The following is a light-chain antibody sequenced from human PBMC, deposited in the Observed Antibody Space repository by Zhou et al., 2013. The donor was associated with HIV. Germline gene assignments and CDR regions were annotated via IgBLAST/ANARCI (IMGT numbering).Light chain of an antibody. V-gene: IGKV3-20*01. J-gene: IGKJ1*01. Sequence: EIVLTQSPGTLSLSPGERATLSCRASQRVSSSYLAWYQQKPGQAPRLLIYGASTKTTGIPDRFSGSGSGTDFTLTISRLELEDFAVYYCQHYGNSPSFGQGTKVEIK. CDR3: QHYGNSPS. CDR1: QRVSSSY. CDR2: GAS.